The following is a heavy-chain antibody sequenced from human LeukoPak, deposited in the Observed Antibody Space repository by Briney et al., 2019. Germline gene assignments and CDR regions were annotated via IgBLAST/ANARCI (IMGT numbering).Heavy chain of an antibody. Sequence: ASVKVSCKAFGYSFTSYYIHWVRQAPGQGLEWMGWINPNSGGTNYAQKFQGRVTMTRDTSISTAHIEVNSLRSDDTAVYYCARGYCTGNSCSGAWFDPWGQGTLVTVSS. V-gene: IGHV1-2*02. CDR3: ARGYCTGNSCSGAWFDP. J-gene: IGHJ5*02. D-gene: IGHD2-8*02. CDR1: GYSFTSYY. CDR2: INPNSGGT.